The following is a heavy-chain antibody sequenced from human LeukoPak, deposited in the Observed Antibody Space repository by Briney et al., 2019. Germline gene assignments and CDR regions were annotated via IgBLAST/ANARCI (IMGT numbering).Heavy chain of an antibody. J-gene: IGHJ4*02. CDR2: MSYDGSNK. D-gene: IGHD2-8*02. Sequence: GGSLRLSCAASGFTFSSYGMHWVRQAPGKGLEWVAVMSYDGSNKYYADSVKGRFTISRDNSKNTLYLQMNSLRAEDTAVYYCAKDCPSSGIWRSVVSTGVDYWGQGTLVTVSS. V-gene: IGHV3-30*18. CDR3: AKDCPSSGIWRSVVSTGVDY. CDR1: GFTFSSYG.